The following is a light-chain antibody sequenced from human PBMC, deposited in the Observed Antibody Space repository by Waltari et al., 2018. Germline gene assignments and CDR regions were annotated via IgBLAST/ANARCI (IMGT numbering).Light chain of an antibody. V-gene: IGKV3-15*01. CDR2: GAS. CDR1: ENVDTN. Sequence: EIVVTQSPATLSLSPGERATLSCRASENVDTNIAWYQQKPGQPPRLLISGASTRANDIPPRFSGSGSGTEFTLSISSLQSEDFAVYYCHQYKNWPPWTFGQGTKVEIK. CDR3: HQYKNWPPWT. J-gene: IGKJ1*01.